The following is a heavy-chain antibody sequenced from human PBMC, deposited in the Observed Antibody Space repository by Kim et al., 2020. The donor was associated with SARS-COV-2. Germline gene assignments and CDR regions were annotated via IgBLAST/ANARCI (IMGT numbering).Heavy chain of an antibody. CDR3: ARGRGAQWLLHYFDY. CDR2: INHSGST. V-gene: IGHV4-34*01. Sequence: SETLSLTCAVYGGSFSGYYWSWIRQPPGKGLEWIGEINHSGSTNYNPSLKSRVTISVDTSKNQFSLKLSSVTAADTAVYYCARGRGAQWLLHYFDYWGQG. D-gene: IGHD6-19*01. CDR1: GGSFSGYY. J-gene: IGHJ4*02.